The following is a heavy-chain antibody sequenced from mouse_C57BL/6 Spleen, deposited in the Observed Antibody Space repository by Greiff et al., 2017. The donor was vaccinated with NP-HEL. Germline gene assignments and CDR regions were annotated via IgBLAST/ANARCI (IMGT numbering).Heavy chain of an antibody. D-gene: IGHD2-4*01. J-gene: IGHJ1*03. V-gene: IGHV1-53*01. CDR3: ARLDDYDVGWYFDV. CDR1: GYTFTSYW. Sequence: QVQLQQPGTELVKPGASVKLSCKASGYTFTSYWMHWVKQRPGQGLEWIGNIYPSNGGTNYNEKFKSKATLTVDKSSSTAYMQRSSLTSEDSAVDYGARLDDYDVGWYFDVWGTGTTVTVSS. CDR2: IYPSNGGT.